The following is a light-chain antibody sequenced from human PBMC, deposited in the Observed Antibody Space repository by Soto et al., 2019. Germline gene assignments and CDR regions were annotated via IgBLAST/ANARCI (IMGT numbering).Light chain of an antibody. J-gene: IGKJ1*01. CDR1: QSVASSY. CDR3: QQYSSSRLT. CDR2: DIF. Sequence: CPGPLVLFPGERSTIPFRSSQSVASSYLAWYQQKPGQAPRLVIYDIFTRATGVPDRISGSGSGTDFTLTISRLEPEDFAVYYCQQYSSSRLTFGQGTKVDVK. V-gene: IGKV3-20*01.